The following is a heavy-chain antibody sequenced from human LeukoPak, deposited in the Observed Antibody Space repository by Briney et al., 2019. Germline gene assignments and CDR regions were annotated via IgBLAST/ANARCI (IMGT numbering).Heavy chain of an antibody. D-gene: IGHD2-15*01. Sequence: GGAVRLSRAACGFTHRKYWFPWVRQARAKGREGVANIKEVGSVNNYVDSAEGRFTISRDNAKHSLYLQINSLRAEDTAVYYCVRDRSYRSGGTWYHVFDHWGQGTLVTVSS. CDR3: VRDRSYRSGGTWYHVFDH. V-gene: IGHV3-7*04. CDR1: GFTHRKYW. CDR2: IKEVGSVN. J-gene: IGHJ4*02.